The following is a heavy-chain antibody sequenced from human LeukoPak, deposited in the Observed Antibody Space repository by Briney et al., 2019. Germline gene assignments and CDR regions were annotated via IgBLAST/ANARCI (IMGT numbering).Heavy chain of an antibody. CDR2: IYYSGST. D-gene: IGHD5-12*01. V-gene: IGHV4-59*08. Sequence: PSETLSLSCSVSGGFNSRYYWSWIRQPPGKGLEWIGYIYYSGSTNYNPSLKSRVTMSVDTSRNQFSLKLSTVTAADTAVYYCARRLGGYNYWGQGTLVTVSS. CDR3: ARRLGGYNY. J-gene: IGHJ4*02. CDR1: GGFNSRYY.